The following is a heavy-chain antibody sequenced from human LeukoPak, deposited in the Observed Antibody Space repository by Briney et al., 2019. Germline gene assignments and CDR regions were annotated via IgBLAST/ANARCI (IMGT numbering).Heavy chain of an antibody. V-gene: IGHV1-69*06. CDR1: GGTFSSYA. D-gene: IGHD6-13*01. CDR3: ARGIAAAGPPYYYYMDV. Sequence: SVKVSCKASGGTFSSYAISWVRQAPGQGLEWMGGIIPIFGTANYAQKFQGRVTITADKSTSTAYMELSSLRSEDTAMYYCARGIAAAGPPYYYYMDVWGKGTTVTISS. J-gene: IGHJ6*03. CDR2: IIPIFGTA.